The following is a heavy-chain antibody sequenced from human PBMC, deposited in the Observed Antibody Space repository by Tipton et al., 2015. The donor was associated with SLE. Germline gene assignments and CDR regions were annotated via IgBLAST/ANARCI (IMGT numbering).Heavy chain of an antibody. V-gene: IGHV4-59*12. J-gene: IGHJ3*02. CDR1: GGSISSYY. CDR2: IYYSGST. Sequence: GLVKPSETLSLTCTVSGGSISSYYWSWIRQPPGKGLEWIGYIYYSGSTNNNPSLKSRVTISVDTSKNQFSLKLSSVTAADTAVYYCALVTHDAFDIWGQGTMVTVSS. D-gene: IGHD2-21*02. CDR3: ALVTHDAFDI.